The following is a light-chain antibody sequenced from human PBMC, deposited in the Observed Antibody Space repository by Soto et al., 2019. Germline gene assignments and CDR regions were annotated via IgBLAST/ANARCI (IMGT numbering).Light chain of an antibody. CDR2: KAS. J-gene: IGKJ1*01. Sequence: DIQMTQSPSILAASLGDRVTITCRASQSISSWLAWYQQKPGKAPNLLIHKASHLESGVPSRFRGSGSGTEFTLTISSLPPGDFETYYCQHYNTYPWTFGQGTKVDIK. CDR3: QHYNTYPWT. V-gene: IGKV1-5*03. CDR1: QSISSW.